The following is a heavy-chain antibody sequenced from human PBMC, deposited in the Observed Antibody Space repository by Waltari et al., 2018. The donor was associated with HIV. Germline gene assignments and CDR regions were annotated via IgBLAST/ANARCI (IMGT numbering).Heavy chain of an antibody. CDR2: ISGRGERT. J-gene: IGHJ4*02. V-gene: IGHV3-23*01. CDR3: AKWNAEQFYYDSSGYYRYFDS. CDR1: GFTFSNYA. D-gene: IGHD3-22*01. Sequence: EVRLLESGGGLVQPGGSLRLSCAASGFTFSNYAMNWVRQAPGKGLEWVSAISGRGERTYYADSVKGRLTISRDKSKNTMYLQMNSLRAEDTAVYYCAKWNAEQFYYDSSGYYRYFDSWGQGTLVTVSS.